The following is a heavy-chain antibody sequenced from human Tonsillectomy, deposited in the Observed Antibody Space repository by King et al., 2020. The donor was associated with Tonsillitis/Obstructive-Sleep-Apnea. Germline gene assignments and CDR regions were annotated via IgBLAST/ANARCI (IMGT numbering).Heavy chain of an antibody. V-gene: IGHV1-45*02. CDR1: GYTFTYRY. D-gene: IGHD1-26*01. J-gene: IGHJ3*02. CDR2: ITPFNGNT. Sequence: QLVQSGAEVKKTGSSVKVSCKASGYTFTYRYLHWVRQAPGQALEWMGWITPFNGNTNYAQKFQDRVTITRDRSMSTAYMELSSLRSEDIVMYYCASSLAKDDAFDIWGQGTMVTVSS. CDR3: ASSLAKDDAFDI.